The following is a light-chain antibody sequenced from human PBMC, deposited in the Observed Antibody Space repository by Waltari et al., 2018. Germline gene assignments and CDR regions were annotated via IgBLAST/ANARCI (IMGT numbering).Light chain of an antibody. CDR1: SSDVGSSNL. V-gene: IGLV2-23*02. Sequence: QSVLTQPASVSGSPGQSITISCTGSSSDVGSSNLFSWYLQHPGKAPKLIIYGVTKRPPVVSNRLSGSKSGNPGSLTISGLQAEDEADYYCYAYAGGRVFGTGTKVTVL. CDR3: YAYAGGRV. CDR2: GVT. J-gene: IGLJ1*01.